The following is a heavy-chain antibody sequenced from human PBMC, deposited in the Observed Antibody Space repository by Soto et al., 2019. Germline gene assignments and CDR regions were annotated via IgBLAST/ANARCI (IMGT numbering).Heavy chain of an antibody. J-gene: IGHJ4*02. CDR3: AKGKAYYDYIWGSEYYFDY. Sequence: GGSVRLSCAASGFTFSSYAMSWVRQAPGKGLEWVSGISGSGGSTSNADSVKGRFTISRDNSKNTLFLQMNSLRAEDTAVYYCAKGKAYYDYIWGSEYYFDYWGQGTLVTVSS. D-gene: IGHD3-16*01. CDR2: ISGSGGST. V-gene: IGHV3-23*01. CDR1: GFTFSSYA.